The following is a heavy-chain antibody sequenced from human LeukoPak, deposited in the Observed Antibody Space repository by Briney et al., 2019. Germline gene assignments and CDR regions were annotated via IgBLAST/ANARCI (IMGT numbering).Heavy chain of an antibody. V-gene: IGHV3-30*02. D-gene: IGHD3-3*01. CDR3: AKEYYDFWSGYLKTYFDY. CDR1: GFTFSSYG. J-gene: IGHJ4*02. CDR2: IRYDGSDK. Sequence: GGSLRLSCAASGFTFSSYGMHWVRQAPGKGLEWVAFIRYDGSDKYYADSVKGRFTISRDNSKNTLYLQMNSLRAEDTAVYYCAKEYYDFWSGYLKTYFDYWGQGTLVTVSS.